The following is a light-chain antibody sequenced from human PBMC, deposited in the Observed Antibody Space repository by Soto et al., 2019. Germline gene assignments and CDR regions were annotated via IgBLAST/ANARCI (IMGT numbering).Light chain of an antibody. CDR1: QSVSSN. CDR3: QQYDSSPPLFT. J-gene: IGKJ3*01. V-gene: IGKV3-15*01. Sequence: EIIMTQSPATLSVSPGERATLSCRASQSVSSNLAWYRQRPGQAPRLLIYGTSTRATGIPDTFSGSGSGTEFTLTISSLQSEDFAVYYCQQYDSSPPLFTFGPGTKVDLK. CDR2: GTS.